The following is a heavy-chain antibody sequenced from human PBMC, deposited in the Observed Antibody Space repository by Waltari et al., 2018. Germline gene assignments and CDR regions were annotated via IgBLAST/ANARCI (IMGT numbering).Heavy chain of an antibody. CDR3: ASEHSRGMDV. CDR2: INTNTGNP. J-gene: IGHJ6*02. CDR1: GYTFTRYA. Sequence: QVQLVQSGSELKKPGASVKVSCKSSGYTFTRYALNWVRQAPGQGLEWMGWINTNTGNPTYAQGFTGRFVFSLDTSGSTASLQISSLKAEDTAVYYCASEHSRGMDVWGQGTTVIVSS. V-gene: IGHV7-4-1*02.